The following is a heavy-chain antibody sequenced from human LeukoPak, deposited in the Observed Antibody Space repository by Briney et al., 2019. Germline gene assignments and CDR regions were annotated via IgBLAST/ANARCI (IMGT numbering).Heavy chain of an antibody. J-gene: IGHJ4*02. CDR2: INPNTGGT. Sequence: ASVTVSCKASGYTFTGYYIQWVRQAPGQGLEWMGWINPNTGGTNSAQKFQGRVTMTRDTSINTAYMELSRLRSDDTAVYYCARDGWFGELGFDYWGQGTLVTVSS. CDR3: ARDGWFGELGFDY. D-gene: IGHD3-10*01. V-gene: IGHV1-2*02. CDR1: GYTFTGYY.